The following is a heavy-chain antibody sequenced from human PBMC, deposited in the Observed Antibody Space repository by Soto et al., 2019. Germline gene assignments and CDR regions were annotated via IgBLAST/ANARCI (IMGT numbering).Heavy chain of an antibody. CDR3: ASLQDTYRFYFDY. V-gene: IGHV4-39*01. CDR2: IYYSGST. CDR1: GGSISSSSYY. J-gene: IGHJ4*02. Sequence: QLQLQESGPGLVKPSETLSLTCTVSGGSISSSSYYWGWIRQPPGKGLEWIGSIYYSGSTYYNPSLKCRCTISVDTSKNQFSLKLSSVTAADTAVYYCASLQDTYRFYFDYWGQGTLVTVSS. D-gene: IGHD3-16*01.